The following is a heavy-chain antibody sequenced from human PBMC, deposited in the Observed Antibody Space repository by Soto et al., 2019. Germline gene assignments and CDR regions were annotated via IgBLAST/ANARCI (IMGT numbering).Heavy chain of an antibody. V-gene: IGHV3-7*03. D-gene: IGHD5-12*01. CDR2: MNRDGRLK. Sequence: EVQLVESGGDLVQPGGSLRLSCAASGFTFSNYWMTWVRQAPGKGLEWVANMNRDGRLKNYVDSVKGRFTVSRDNAKNSLFLQMDSLRVDDTAIYYCARDGGHSSHDRCFDSWGQGTLVTVSS. J-gene: IGHJ4*02. CDR1: GFTFSNYW. CDR3: ARDGGHSSHDRCFDS.